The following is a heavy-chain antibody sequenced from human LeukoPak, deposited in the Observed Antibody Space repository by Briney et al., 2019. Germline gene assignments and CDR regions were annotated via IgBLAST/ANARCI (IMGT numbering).Heavy chain of an antibody. V-gene: IGHV1-69*04. D-gene: IGHD1-14*01. Sequence: SVKVSCKASRDTFSTYALSWVRQAPGQGLEWMGRIVPIFGRTNYAQKFQDRVTITADKSTSTIYMELSSLRSEDTAVYYCARGPGKGTYTNMDAGAKGTTSTVS. CDR3: ARGPGKGTYTNMDA. CDR1: RDTFSTYA. J-gene: IGHJ6*03. CDR2: IVPIFGRT.